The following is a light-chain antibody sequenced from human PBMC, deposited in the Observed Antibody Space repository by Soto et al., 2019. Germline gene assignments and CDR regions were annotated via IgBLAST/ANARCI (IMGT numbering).Light chain of an antibody. J-gene: IGKJ2*01. CDR3: QQSYSTLPYT. CDR2: AAS. Sequence: DIQMTQSPSSLSASVGDRVTITCPASQSISNYLNWYQQKPGKAPDLLIYAASSLQSGVPSRFSGSGSGTDFTLTISSLQPEDFATYYCQQSYSTLPYTFGQGTKLEIK. V-gene: IGKV1-39*01. CDR1: QSISNY.